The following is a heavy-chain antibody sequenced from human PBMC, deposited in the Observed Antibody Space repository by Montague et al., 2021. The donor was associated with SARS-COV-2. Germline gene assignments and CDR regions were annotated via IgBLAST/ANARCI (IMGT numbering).Heavy chain of an antibody. V-gene: IGHV4-39*07. CDR2: ISYTGST. CDR3: ARSGDPGTTVTYLY. J-gene: IGHJ4*02. CDR1: GGSISTIVNF. D-gene: IGHD4-11*01. Sequence: SETLSLTYTFSGGSISTIVNFWGWIRQPPGKGLEWIGSISYTGSTCHNPSLKSRVTMSVDTSKNQFSLKLNSVTAADTAVYYCARSGDPGTTVTYLYWGQGTLVTVSS.